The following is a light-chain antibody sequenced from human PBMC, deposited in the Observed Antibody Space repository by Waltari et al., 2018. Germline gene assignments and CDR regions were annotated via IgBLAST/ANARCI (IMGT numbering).Light chain of an antibody. CDR1: AWPNKY. V-gene: IGLV3-25*03. CDR2: KDS. Sequence: SYELTQPPSVSVSPGQTARITCSGAAWPNKYAYWYQQKAGQAPLLMIHKDSERPSGIPERFSGSSSGTTVTLTISGVQAEDEADYYCQSTDSTGSHAVFGGGTQLTVL. CDR3: QSTDSTGSHAV. J-gene: IGLJ7*01.